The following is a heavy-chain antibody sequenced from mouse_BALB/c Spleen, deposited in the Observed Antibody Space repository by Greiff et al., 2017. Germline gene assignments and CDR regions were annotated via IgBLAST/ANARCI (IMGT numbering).Heavy chain of an antibody. J-gene: IGHJ3*01. CDR3: TRGKNLGREFAY. Sequence: LKQPGSELVRPGASVKLSCKASGYTFTSYWMHWVKQRPGQGLEWIGNIYPGSGSTNYDEKFKSKATLTVDTSSSTAYMQLSSLTSEDSAVYYCTRGKNLGREFAYWGQGTLVTVSA. D-gene: IGHD4-1*01. CDR1: GYTFTSYW. CDR2: IYPGSGST. V-gene: IGHV1S22*01.